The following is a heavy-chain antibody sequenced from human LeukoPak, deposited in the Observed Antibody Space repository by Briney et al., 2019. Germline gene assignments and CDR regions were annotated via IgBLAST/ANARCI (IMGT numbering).Heavy chain of an antibody. J-gene: IGHJ6*02. Sequence: SQTLSLTCAISGDRVSSNSAAWNWIRQSPSRGLEWLGRTYYRSKWYNDYAVSVKSRITINPDTSKNQFSLQLNSVTPEDTAVYYCARRPLGYCSGGSCYQDYYYGMDVWGQGTTVTVSS. CDR1: GDRVSSNSAA. CDR2: TYYRSKWYN. CDR3: ARRPLGYCSGGSCYQDYYYGMDV. V-gene: IGHV6-1*01. D-gene: IGHD2-15*01.